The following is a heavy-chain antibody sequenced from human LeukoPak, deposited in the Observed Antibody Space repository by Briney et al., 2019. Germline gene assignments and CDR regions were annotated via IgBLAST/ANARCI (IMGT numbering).Heavy chain of an antibody. Sequence: GESLKISCQGCGYSFNNYWIGLVRQMPGKGLEWMGIIYPGDSDTKYRPSFQGQVTISADKSITTAYLQWSSLKASDTAMYYCARYSGSYSKSFDSWGQGTLLTVSS. J-gene: IGHJ4*02. D-gene: IGHD1-26*01. CDR3: ARYSGSYSKSFDS. V-gene: IGHV5-51*01. CDR2: IYPGDSDT. CDR1: GYSFNNYW.